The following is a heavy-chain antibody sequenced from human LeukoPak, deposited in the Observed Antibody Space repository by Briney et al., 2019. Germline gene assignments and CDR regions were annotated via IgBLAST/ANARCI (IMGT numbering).Heavy chain of an antibody. D-gene: IGHD3-22*01. J-gene: IGHJ5*02. CDR3: ARETLGSSGYYWFDP. CDR1: GYTFTSYG. Sequence: ASVKVSCKASGYTFTSYGISWVRQAPGQGLEWMGWISAYNGNTNYAQKLQGRVTMTTDTSTSTAYMEPRSLRSDDTAVYYCARETLGSSGYYWFDPWGQGTLVTVSS. CDR2: ISAYNGNT. V-gene: IGHV1-18*01.